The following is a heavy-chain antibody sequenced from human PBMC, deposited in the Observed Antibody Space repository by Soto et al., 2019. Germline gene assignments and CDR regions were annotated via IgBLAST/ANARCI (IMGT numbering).Heavy chain of an antibody. CDR1: GGSISSGGYY. V-gene: IGHV4-31*03. Sequence: TLSLTCTVSGGSISSGGYYWSWIRQHPGKGLEWIGYIYYSGSTYYNPSLKSRVTISVDTSKNQFSLKLSSVTAADTAVYYCARDPVLGNGYNYWGQGTLVTVSS. CDR2: IYYSGST. CDR3: ARDPVLGNGYNY. J-gene: IGHJ4*02. D-gene: IGHD3-3*02.